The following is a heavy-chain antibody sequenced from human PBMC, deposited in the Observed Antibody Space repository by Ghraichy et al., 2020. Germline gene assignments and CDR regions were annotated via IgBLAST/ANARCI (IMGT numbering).Heavy chain of an antibody. Sequence: SETLSLTCTVSGGSISSYYWSWIRQPPGKGLEWIGYIYYSGSTNYNPSLKSRVTISVDTSKNQFSLKLSSVTAADTAVYYCAGAGLPHNWFDPWGQGTLVTVSS. J-gene: IGHJ5*02. V-gene: IGHV4-59*01. D-gene: IGHD3-16*01. CDR1: GGSISSYY. CDR2: IYYSGST. CDR3: AGAGLPHNWFDP.